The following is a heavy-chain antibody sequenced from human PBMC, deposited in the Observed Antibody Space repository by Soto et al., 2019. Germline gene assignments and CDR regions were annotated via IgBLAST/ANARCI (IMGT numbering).Heavy chain of an antibody. Sequence: EVPLVESGGGLVQPGGSLRLSCAASGFTFSSYWMHWVRQAPGKGLVWVSRINSDGSSTSYADSVKGRFTISRDNAKNTLYMQMNSLRAEDTAVYYCARSGLSVCSGGSCIDYWGQGTLVTVSS. CDR1: GFTFSSYW. J-gene: IGHJ4*02. CDR3: ARSGLSVCSGGSCIDY. D-gene: IGHD2-15*01. V-gene: IGHV3-74*01. CDR2: INSDGSST.